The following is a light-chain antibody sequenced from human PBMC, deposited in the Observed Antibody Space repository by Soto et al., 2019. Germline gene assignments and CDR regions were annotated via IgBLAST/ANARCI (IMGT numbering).Light chain of an antibody. J-gene: IGKJ1*01. Sequence: EIVLMQSPGTLSLSPGERATLSCRASQSVSSSYLAWYQQKPGQAPRLLIYGASSRATGIPDRFSGGGSGTDFTLTISRLEPEDFAVYYCQQYGSSPGTFGQGTKVDI. CDR1: QSVSSSY. CDR2: GAS. CDR3: QQYGSSPGT. V-gene: IGKV3-20*01.